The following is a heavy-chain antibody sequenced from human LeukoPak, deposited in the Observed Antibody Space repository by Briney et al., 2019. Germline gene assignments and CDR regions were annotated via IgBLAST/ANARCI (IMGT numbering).Heavy chain of an antibody. CDR3: ARLGAFYEERLNFDY. CDR1: GYTFTSYA. J-gene: IGHJ4*02. D-gene: IGHD1-26*01. CDR2: INTNTGNP. Sequence: ASVKVSCKASGYTFTSYAMKWVRQAPGQGLEWMGWINTNTGNPTYAQGFTGRFVFSLDTSVSTAYLQISSLKAEDTAVYYCARLGAFYEERLNFDYWGQGTLVTVSS. V-gene: IGHV7-4-1*02.